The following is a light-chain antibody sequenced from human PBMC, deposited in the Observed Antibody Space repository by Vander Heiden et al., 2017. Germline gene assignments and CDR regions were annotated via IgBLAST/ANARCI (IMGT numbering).Light chain of an antibody. CDR2: GAS. CDR3: QQYVSTPIT. J-gene: IGKJ4*01. V-gene: IGKV3-20*01. Sequence: IVLTQSPGTLSLSPGERATLSCMASQSVSSNSLAWYQQKPGQAPRLLIYGASSRATGIPDRFSGSGSGTDFILTISRLEPEDFAVYYCQQYVSTPITFGGGAKVEIK. CDR1: QSVSSNS.